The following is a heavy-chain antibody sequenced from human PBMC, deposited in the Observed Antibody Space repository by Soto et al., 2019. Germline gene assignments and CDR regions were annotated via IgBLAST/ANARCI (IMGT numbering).Heavy chain of an antibody. CDR3: ARVKLLWFGEQDY. V-gene: IGHV3-74*01. Sequence: GGSLRLSCAASGFTFSSYWMHWVRQAPGKGLVWVSRINSDGSSTSYADSVKGRFTISRDNAKNTLYLQMNSLRAEDTAVYYCARVKLLWFGEQDYWGQGTLVTVSS. J-gene: IGHJ4*02. CDR2: INSDGSST. D-gene: IGHD3-10*01. CDR1: GFTFSSYW.